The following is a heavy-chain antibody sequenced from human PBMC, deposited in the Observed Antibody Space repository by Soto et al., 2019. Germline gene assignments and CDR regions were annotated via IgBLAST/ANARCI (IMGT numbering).Heavy chain of an antibody. CDR3: ARVHWTYDPPRFGMDV. CDR2: IDPSDSHT. D-gene: IGHD1-7*01. Sequence: PGESLKISCKGSGDSFSSYWINWVRQMPGKGLEWMGRIDPSDSHTDYSPSFQGHVTISADKSINTAYLQWSSLRASDTAIYYCARVHWTYDPPRFGMDVWGPGNKVTVSS. CDR1: GDSFSSYW. V-gene: IGHV5-10-1*01. J-gene: IGHJ6*02.